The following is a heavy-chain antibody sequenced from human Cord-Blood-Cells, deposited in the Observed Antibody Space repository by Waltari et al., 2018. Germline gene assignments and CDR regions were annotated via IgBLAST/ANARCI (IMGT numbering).Heavy chain of an antibody. CDR3: ASRKATYYYYGMDV. Sequence: QVQLVQSGAEVKKPGSSVKVSCKASGGTFSSYAISWVRQAPGQGLEWMGGIIPILGTANYAQKCQGRVTITADESTSTAYMELSSLRSEDTAVYYCASRKATYYYYGMDVWGQGTTVTVSS. V-gene: IGHV1-69*12. CDR1: GGTFSSYA. CDR2: IIPILGTA. J-gene: IGHJ6*02.